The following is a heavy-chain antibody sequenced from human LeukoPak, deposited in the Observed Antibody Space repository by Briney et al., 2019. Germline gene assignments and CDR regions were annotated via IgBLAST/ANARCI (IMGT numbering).Heavy chain of an antibody. V-gene: IGHV1-8*01. J-gene: IGHJ6*03. CDR2: MNPNSGNT. D-gene: IGHD4-17*01. Sequence: ASVKVSCKASGYTFTSYDINWVRQATGQGLEWMGWMNPNSGNTGYAQKFQGRVTMTRNTSISTAYMELSSLRSEDTAVYYCARGSVTRYYYYYYMDVWGKGTTVTISS. CDR3: ARGSVTRYYYYYYMDV. CDR1: GYTFTSYD.